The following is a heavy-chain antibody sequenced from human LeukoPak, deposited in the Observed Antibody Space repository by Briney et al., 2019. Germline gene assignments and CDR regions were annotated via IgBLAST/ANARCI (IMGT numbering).Heavy chain of an antibody. D-gene: IGHD2-2*01. CDR1: GGSFSGYY. CDR2: INHSGST. V-gene: IGHV4-34*01. J-gene: IGHJ4*02. Sequence: PSETLSLTCAVYGGSFSGYYWSWIRQPPGKGLEWIGEINHSGSTNYNPSLKSRVTISVDTSKNQFSLKLSSVTAADTAEYYCARPYCSSTSCYAGFDYWGQGTLVTVSS. CDR3: ARPYCSSTSCYAGFDY.